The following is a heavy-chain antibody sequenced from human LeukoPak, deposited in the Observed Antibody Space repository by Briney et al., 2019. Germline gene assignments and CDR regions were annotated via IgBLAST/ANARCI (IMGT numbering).Heavy chain of an antibody. CDR1: GYTFTGYY. CDR3: PRVMIVRSSTSCYNY. J-gene: IGHJ4*02. V-gene: IGHV1-2*02. CDR2: INPNSGGT. Sequence: ASVKVSCKASGYTFTGYYMHWVRQAPGQGLEWMGWINPNSGGTNYAQKFQGRVTMTRDTSISTAYMELSRLRSDDTAVYYCPRVMIVRSSTSCYNYWGQGTLVTVSS. D-gene: IGHD2-2*02.